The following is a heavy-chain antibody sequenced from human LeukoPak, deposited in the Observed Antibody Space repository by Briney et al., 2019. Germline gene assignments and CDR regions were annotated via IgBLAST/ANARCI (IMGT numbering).Heavy chain of an antibody. Sequence: SETLSLTCTVSGGSISSSSYYWGWIRQPPGKGLEWIGSIYYSGSINYNPSLKSRVTISVDTSKNQFSLKLSSVTAADTAVYYCARDPSVTAIRAWYFDLWGRGTLVTVSS. J-gene: IGHJ2*01. CDR2: IYYSGSI. V-gene: IGHV4-39*07. D-gene: IGHD2-21*02. CDR3: ARDPSVTAIRAWYFDL. CDR1: GGSISSSSYY.